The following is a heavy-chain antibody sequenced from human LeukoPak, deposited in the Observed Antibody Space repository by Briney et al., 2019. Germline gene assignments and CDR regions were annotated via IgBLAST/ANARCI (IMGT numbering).Heavy chain of an antibody. V-gene: IGHV3-23*01. CDR2: ISGSGGST. J-gene: IGHJ4*02. CDR3: AKDKEGVRGVALDY. CDR1: GFTFSSYA. Sequence: GGSLRLSCAASGFTFSSYARSWVRQAPGKGLEWVSAISGSGGSTYYADSVKGRFTISRDNSKNTLYLQMNSLRAEDTAVYYCAKDKEGVRGVALDYWGQGTLVTVSS. D-gene: IGHD3-10*01.